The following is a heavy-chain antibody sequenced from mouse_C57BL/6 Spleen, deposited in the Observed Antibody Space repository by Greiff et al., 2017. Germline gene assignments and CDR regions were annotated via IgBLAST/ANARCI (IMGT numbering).Heavy chain of an antibody. CDR3: AREGVYYGNPLWYFDV. J-gene: IGHJ1*03. D-gene: IGHD2-1*01. V-gene: IGHV1-39*01. Sequence: VQLQQSGPELVKPGASVKISCKASGYSFTDYNMNWVKQSNGKSLEWIGVINPNYGTTSYNQKFTGKATLTVDQSYSTAYMQLNSLTSEDSAVYYWAREGVYYGNPLWYFDVWGTGTTVTVSS. CDR1: GYSFTDYN. CDR2: INPNYGTT.